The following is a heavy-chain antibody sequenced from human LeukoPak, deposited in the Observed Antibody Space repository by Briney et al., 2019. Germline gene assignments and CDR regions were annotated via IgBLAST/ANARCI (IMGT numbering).Heavy chain of an antibody. CDR1: GYTFTGYY. CDR3: ARGGWGVGCSSTSCYDSEYFQH. D-gene: IGHD2-2*01. V-gene: IGHV1-2*06. CDR2: INPNSGGT. Sequence: ASVKVSCKASGYTFTGYYMHWVRQAPGQGLEWMGRINPNSGGTNYAQKFQGRVTMTRDTSISTAYMALSRLRSDDTAVYYCARGGWGVGCSSTSCYDSEYFQHWGQGTLVTVSS. J-gene: IGHJ1*01.